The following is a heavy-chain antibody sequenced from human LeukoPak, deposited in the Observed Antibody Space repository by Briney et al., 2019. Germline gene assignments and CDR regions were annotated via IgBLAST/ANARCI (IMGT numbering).Heavy chain of an antibody. V-gene: IGHV4-59*08. Sequence: SETLSLTCTVSGDSISSYYWSWIRQPPGKGLEWIGYIYYSGSTNYNPSLKSRVTISVDTSKNQFSLKLSSVTAADTAVYYCARHGVVVAATDWFDPWGQGTLVTVSS. CDR1: GDSISSYY. CDR3: ARHGVVVAATDWFDP. CDR2: IYYSGST. D-gene: IGHD2-15*01. J-gene: IGHJ5*02.